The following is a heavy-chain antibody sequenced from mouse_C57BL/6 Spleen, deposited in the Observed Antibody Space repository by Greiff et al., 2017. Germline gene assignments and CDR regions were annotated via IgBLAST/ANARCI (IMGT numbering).Heavy chain of an antibody. CDR2: IYPGSGST. Sequence: QVQLQQPGAELVKPGASVKMSCKASGYTFTSYWITWVKQRPGQGLEWIGDIYPGSGSTNYNEKLKSKATLTVDTSSSTAYMQLSILTSEDSAVYYCARERGLPYYCDYGGQGTTLTVSS. D-gene: IGHD2-4*01. V-gene: IGHV1-55*01. J-gene: IGHJ2*01. CDR1: GYTFTSYW. CDR3: ARERGLPYYCDY.